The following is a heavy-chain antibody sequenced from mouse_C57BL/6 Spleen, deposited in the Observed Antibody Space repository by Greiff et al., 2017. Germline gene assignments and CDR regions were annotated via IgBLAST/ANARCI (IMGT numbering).Heavy chain of an antibody. J-gene: IGHJ4*01. Sequence: QVQLQQPGAELVKPGASVQMSCKASGYTFTSYWITWVKQRPGQGLEWIGDIYPGSGSTNYNEKFKSKATLTVDTSSSPASMQLSSLTSEGSAVYYCAREDYGNSHYYAMDYWGQGTSVTVSS. V-gene: IGHV1-55*01. CDR2: IYPGSGST. CDR1: GYTFTSYW. CDR3: AREDYGNSHYYAMDY. D-gene: IGHD2-1*01.